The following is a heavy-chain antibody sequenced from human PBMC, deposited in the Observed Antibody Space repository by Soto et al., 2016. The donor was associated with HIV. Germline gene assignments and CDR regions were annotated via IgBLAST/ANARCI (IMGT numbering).Heavy chain of an antibody. V-gene: IGHV3-21*01. CDR1: GFAFSSYS. CDR2: ISTSNNYI. CDR3: ARSAVAGRLDYYMDV. D-gene: IGHD6-19*01. J-gene: IGHJ6*03. Sequence: EVQLVESGGGLVKPGGSLRLSCAASGFAFSSYSMQWVRQAPGKGLEWVSSISTSNNYIYYAESVKGRFIISRDNGKNSLYLQMNSLRAEDTAVYYCARSAVAGRLDYYMDVWGKGTMVTVSS.